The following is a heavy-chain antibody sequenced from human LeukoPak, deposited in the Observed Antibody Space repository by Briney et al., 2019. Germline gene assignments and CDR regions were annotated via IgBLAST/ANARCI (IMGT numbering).Heavy chain of an antibody. J-gene: IGHJ4*02. D-gene: IGHD5-12*01. CDR3: ARDGFD. Sequence: GGSLRLSCVASGFTFSSYWMSWFRRAPGKGLEWVANIKRDGSEKNYVDSVKGRFTISRDNAKNSLYPQMNSLRVQDTAVYYCARDGFDWGQGALVTVSS. CDR1: GFTFSSYW. V-gene: IGHV3-7*01. CDR2: IKRDGSEK.